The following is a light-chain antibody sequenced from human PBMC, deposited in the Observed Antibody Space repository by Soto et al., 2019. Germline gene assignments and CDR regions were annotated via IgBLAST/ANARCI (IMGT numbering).Light chain of an antibody. CDR2: DAS. CDR3: QPRSNWPPIT. J-gene: IGKJ5*01. Sequence: ELVLTQSPATLSLSPGERATLSCRSSQSVSSYLAWYQQKPGQAPRLLIYDASNRATGIPARFSGSGSGTDFTLTISSLEPEDFAVYYCQPRSNWPPITFGQGTRLEIK. V-gene: IGKV3-11*01. CDR1: QSVSSY.